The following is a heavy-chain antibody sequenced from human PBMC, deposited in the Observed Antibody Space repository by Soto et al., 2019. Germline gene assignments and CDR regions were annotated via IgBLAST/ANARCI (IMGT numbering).Heavy chain of an antibody. V-gene: IGHV4-31*03. Sequence: PSETLSLICTVSGGSISSGGYYWSWIRQHPGKGLEWIGYIYYSGSTYYNPSLKSRVTISVDTSKNQFSLKLSSVTAADTAVYYCARMTIAAADEGYYYYGMDVWGQGTTVTVSS. D-gene: IGHD6-13*01. CDR2: IYYSGST. CDR3: ARMTIAAADEGYYYYGMDV. J-gene: IGHJ6*02. CDR1: GGSISSGGYY.